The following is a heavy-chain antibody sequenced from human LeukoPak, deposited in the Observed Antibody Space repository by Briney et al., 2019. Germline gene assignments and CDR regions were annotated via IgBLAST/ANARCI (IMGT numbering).Heavy chain of an antibody. D-gene: IGHD3-10*01. J-gene: IGHJ3*02. CDR1: GFTVSTNY. CDR3: ARDSGRFDVFDI. Sequence: GGSLRLSCAASGFTVSTNYMSWVRQAPGKGLEWVSVIYSDGRTYYADAVKGRFTISRDNSKNTLYLQMNSLRAEDTAVYYCARDSGRFDVFDIWGQGTMVTVSS. CDR2: IYSDGRT. V-gene: IGHV3-53*01.